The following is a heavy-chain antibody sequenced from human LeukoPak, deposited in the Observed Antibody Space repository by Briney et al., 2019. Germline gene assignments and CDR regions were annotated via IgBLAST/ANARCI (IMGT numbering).Heavy chain of an antibody. Sequence: GGSLRLSCAASGFDLSDFWVHWVRQAPGKGLAWVARINSDGSSTSYADSVEGRFTISRDNAKNTLYLQMNSLRVEDTAVYYCARPHVGTVSNWFDSWGQGTLDTVPS. D-gene: IGHD4-17*01. J-gene: IGHJ5*01. CDR3: ARPHVGTVSNWFDS. CDR1: GFDLSDFW. CDR2: INSDGSST. V-gene: IGHV3-74*01.